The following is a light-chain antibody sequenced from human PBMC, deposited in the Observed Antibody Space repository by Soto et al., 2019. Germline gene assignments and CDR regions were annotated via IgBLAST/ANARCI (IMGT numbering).Light chain of an antibody. CDR3: SSYTSRSTLMV. CDR1: SSDVGGYNY. CDR2: DVS. V-gene: IGLV2-14*01. Sequence: QSVLTQPASVSGSPGQSITISCTGTSSDVGGYNYVSWYQQHPGKAPKLMIYDVSNRPSGVSNRFSGSKSGNTASLTISGRQAEDGADYYCSSYTSRSTLMVFGGGTKLTVL. J-gene: IGLJ2*01.